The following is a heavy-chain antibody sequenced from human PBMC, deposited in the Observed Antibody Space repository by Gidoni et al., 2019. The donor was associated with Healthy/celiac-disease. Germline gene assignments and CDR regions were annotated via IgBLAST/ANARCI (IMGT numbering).Heavy chain of an antibody. CDR3: ASSGDWSPFDAFDI. CDR1: AGSISSYY. V-gene: IGHV4-59*01. Sequence: QVQLQESGPGLVKPSETLSLTCTASAGSISSYYWSWIRQPPGKGLEWIGYIYYSGSTNYNPSLKSRVTISVDTSKNQFSLKLSSVTAADTAVYYCASSGDWSPFDAFDIWGQGTMVTVSS. J-gene: IGHJ3*02. D-gene: IGHD7-27*01. CDR2: IYYSGST.